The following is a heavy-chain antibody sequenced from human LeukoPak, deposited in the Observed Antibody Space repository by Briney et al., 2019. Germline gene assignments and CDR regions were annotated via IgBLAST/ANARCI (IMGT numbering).Heavy chain of an antibody. J-gene: IGHJ4*02. V-gene: IGHV4-61*02. CDR2: IYTSGST. CDR3: ARSSRVSFDY. CDR1: GGSISSGSYY. Sequence: SQTLSLTCAASGGSISSGSYYWSWIRQPAGKGLEWIGRIYTSGSTNYNPSLKSRVTMSVDTSKNQFSLKLSSVTAADTAVYYCARSSRVSFDYWGQGTLVTVSS.